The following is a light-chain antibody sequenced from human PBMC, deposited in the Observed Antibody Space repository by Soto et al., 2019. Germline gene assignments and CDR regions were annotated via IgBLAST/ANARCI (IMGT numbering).Light chain of an antibody. CDR3: QSADSILWV. CDR1: ALPKQY. CDR2: KDS. Sequence: SYELTQPPSVSVSPGQTARITCSGDALPKQYAYWYQQKPGQAPVLVIYKDSERPSGIPERFSGSSSGTTVTLTISGVQAEDEADYYCQSADSILWVFGGGTKLTVL. V-gene: IGLV3-25*02. J-gene: IGLJ3*02.